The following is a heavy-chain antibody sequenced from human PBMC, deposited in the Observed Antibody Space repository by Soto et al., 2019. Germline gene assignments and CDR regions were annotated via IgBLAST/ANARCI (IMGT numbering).Heavy chain of an antibody. CDR1: GHSLSSYY. J-gene: IGHJ5*02. Sequence: PSETLFLTCTVSGHSLSSYYWSWIRQPPGKGLEWIGYIYYSGSTNYNPSLKSRVTISVDTSKNQFSLKLSSVTAADTAVYYCARGLPKYYYGSGSHNWFDPWGQGTLDPVSS. D-gene: IGHD3-10*01. V-gene: IGHV4-59*01. CDR2: IYYSGST. CDR3: ARGLPKYYYGSGSHNWFDP.